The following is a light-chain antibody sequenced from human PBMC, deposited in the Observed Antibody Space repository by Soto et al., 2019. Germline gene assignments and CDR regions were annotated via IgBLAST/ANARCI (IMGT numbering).Light chain of an antibody. CDR2: EVS. Sequence: QSVLTQPPSASGSPGQSVTISCTGTSSDVGGYNYVSWYQQNPGKAPKLMIYEVSKRPSGVPDRFSGSKSGNTASLTVSGLQAEDEADYYCSSYAGSNNFVVFGGGTKLTVL. J-gene: IGLJ2*01. CDR1: SSDVGGYNY. CDR3: SSYAGSNNFVV. V-gene: IGLV2-8*01.